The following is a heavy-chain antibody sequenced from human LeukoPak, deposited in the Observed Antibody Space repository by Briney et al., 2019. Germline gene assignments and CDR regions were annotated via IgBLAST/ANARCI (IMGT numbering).Heavy chain of an antibody. CDR3: ARQTGSGLFILP. V-gene: IGHV4-39*01. Sequence: SETLSLTCTVSGVSISSSNSYWGWIRQPPGKGLEWIGSIYYSGNTYYNASLKSQVSISIDTSKNQFSLKLTSVTAADTAVYYCARQTGSGLFILPGGQGTLVTVSS. J-gene: IGHJ4*02. D-gene: IGHD3/OR15-3a*01. CDR1: GVSISSSNSY. CDR2: IYYSGNT.